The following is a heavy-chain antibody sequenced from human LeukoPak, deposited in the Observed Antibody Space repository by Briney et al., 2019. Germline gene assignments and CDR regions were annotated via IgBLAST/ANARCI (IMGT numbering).Heavy chain of an antibody. J-gene: IGHJ5*01. CDR1: GYTFSDYY. Sequence: ASVKVPCKAPGYTFSDYYIHWVRQAPGQGLEWMGWINPNSGGTNYAQKFQGRVTMTRDTSISTAYMGLNRLRSDDTAVYYCARRGTRTWYDSWGQGTLVTVSS. CDR2: INPNSGGT. V-gene: IGHV1-2*02. CDR3: ARRGTRTWYDS.